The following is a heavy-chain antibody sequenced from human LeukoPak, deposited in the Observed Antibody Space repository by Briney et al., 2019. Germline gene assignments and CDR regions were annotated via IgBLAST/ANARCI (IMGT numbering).Heavy chain of an antibody. CDR2: IIPIFGTA. CDR1: GGTFSSYA. V-gene: IGHV1-69*05. J-gene: IGHJ4*02. Sequence: SVKVSCKASGGTFSSYAISWVRQAPGQGREGTGGIIPIFGTANYAQKFQGRVTITTDESTSTADMELSSLRSEDTAVYYCARAYNWNYNLDYWGRGTLVTVSS. CDR3: ARAYNWNYNLDY. D-gene: IGHD1-7*01.